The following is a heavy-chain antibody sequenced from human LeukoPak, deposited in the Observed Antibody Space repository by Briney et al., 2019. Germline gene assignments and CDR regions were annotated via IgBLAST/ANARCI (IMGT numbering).Heavy chain of an antibody. V-gene: IGHV1-8*01. CDR3: WGRGYQYYYYGMDV. Sequence: GASVKVSCKASGYTFTSYDINWARQATGQGLEWMGWMNPNSGNTGYAQKFQGRVTMTRNTSISTAYMELSSLRSEDTAVYYCWGRGYQYYYYGMDVWGQGTTVTVSS. D-gene: IGHD5-12*01. J-gene: IGHJ6*02. CDR1: GYTFTSYD. CDR2: MNPNSGNT.